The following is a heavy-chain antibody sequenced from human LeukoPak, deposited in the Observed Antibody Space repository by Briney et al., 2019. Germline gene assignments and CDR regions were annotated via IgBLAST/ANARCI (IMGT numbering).Heavy chain of an antibody. Sequence: GGSLRLSCAASGFTVSSNYMSWVRQAPGKGLEWVSVIYSGGSTYYADSVKGRFTISRDNSRNTLYLQMNSLRAEDTAVYYCARDRYDFWGGTFDYWGQGTLVTVSS. CDR2: IYSGGST. CDR1: GFTVSSNY. J-gene: IGHJ4*02. CDR3: ARDRYDFWGGTFDY. D-gene: IGHD3-3*01. V-gene: IGHV3-53*01.